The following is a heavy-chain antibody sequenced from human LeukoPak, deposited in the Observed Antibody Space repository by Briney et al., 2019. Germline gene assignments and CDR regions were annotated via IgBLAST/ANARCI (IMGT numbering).Heavy chain of an antibody. J-gene: IGHJ6*03. V-gene: IGHV1-69*05. D-gene: IGHD3-3*01. Sequence: SVKVSCKASGGTFSSYASSWVRQAPGQGLEWMGGIIPIFGTANYAQKFQGRVTITTDESTSTAYMELSSLRSEDTAVYYCARSNYDFWSGYHYYYYYYMDVWGQGTTVTVSS. CDR3: ARSNYDFWSGYHYYYYYYMDV. CDR1: GGTFSSYA. CDR2: IIPIFGTA.